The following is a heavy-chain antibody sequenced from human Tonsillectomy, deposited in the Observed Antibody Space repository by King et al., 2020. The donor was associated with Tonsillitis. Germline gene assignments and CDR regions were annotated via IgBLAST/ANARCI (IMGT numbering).Heavy chain of an antibody. D-gene: IGHD6-19*01. CDR1: GGSFSGYY. Sequence: HVQLQQWGAGLLKPSETLSLTCAVYGGSFSGYYWSWIRQPPGKGLEWIGEINHSGSTNYNPSLTSRVTISVETSKNQFSLKLSSVTAADTAVYYCARGSKIAVAGTWFDPWGQGTLVTVSS. CDR2: INHSGST. J-gene: IGHJ5*02. CDR3: ARGSKIAVAGTWFDP. V-gene: IGHV4-34*01.